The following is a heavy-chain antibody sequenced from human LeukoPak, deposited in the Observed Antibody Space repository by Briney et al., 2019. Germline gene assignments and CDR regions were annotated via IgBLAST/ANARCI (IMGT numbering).Heavy chain of an antibody. CDR2: ISGSGGST. CDR1: GFTFSSYA. CDR3: AKEPPYSSSPRLHGDDDY. Sequence: GGSLRLSCAASGFTFSSYAMSWVRQAPGKGLEWVSAISGSGGSTYYADSVKGRFTISRDNSKNTLYLQMNSLRAEDTAVYYCAKEPPYSSSPRLHGDDDYWGQGTLVTVSS. J-gene: IGHJ4*02. V-gene: IGHV3-23*01. D-gene: IGHD6-13*01.